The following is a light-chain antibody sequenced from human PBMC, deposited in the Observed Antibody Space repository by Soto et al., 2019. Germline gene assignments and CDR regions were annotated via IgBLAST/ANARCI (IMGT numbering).Light chain of an antibody. CDR2: AAS. CDR3: QKYNSAPLWS. Sequence: DIPMTQSPSSLSASVGDRVTITCRASQGISNYIAWYQLKPGKVPNLLIYAASTLQSGVPSRFSGSGSGTGFTLTISSLQSEDVATYYCQKYNSAPLWSFGQGTKVEVK. CDR1: QGISNY. J-gene: IGKJ1*01. V-gene: IGKV1-27*01.